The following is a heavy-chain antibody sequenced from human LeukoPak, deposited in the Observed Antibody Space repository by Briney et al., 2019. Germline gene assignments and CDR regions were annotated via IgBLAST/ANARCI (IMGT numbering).Heavy chain of an antibody. Sequence: GRSLRLSCAASGFTFSRYGMHWVRQAPGKGLEWVALIWSDGSNKYYADSVKGRFTISRDNSKNTLYLQMISLRAEDTAVYYCARGLTTVTSLASYWGQGTLVTVSS. CDR1: GFTFSRYG. CDR3: ARGLTTVTSLASY. V-gene: IGHV3-33*01. J-gene: IGHJ4*02. CDR2: IWSDGSNK. D-gene: IGHD4-17*01.